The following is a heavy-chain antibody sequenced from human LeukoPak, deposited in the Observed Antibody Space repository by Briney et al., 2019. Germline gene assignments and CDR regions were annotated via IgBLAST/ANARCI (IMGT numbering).Heavy chain of an antibody. CDR1: GYSITNGYY. V-gene: IGHV4-38-2*02. CDR2: IYYSGST. Sequence: PSETLSLTCTVSGYSITNGYYWGWIRQPPGKGLEWIGYIYYSGSTNYNPSLKSRVTISVDTSKNQFSLKLRSVTAADTAVYYCARVTGYMIEDYFDYWGQGILVTVSS. D-gene: IGHD3-9*01. J-gene: IGHJ4*02. CDR3: ARVTGYMIEDYFDY.